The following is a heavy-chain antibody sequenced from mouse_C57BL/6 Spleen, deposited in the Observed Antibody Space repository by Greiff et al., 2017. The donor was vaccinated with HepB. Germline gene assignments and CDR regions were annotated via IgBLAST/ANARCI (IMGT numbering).Heavy chain of an antibody. V-gene: IGHV1-63*01. CDR2: IYPGGGYT. J-gene: IGHJ3*01. CDR3: ARRYYGNLSWFAY. CDR1: GYTFTNYW. Sequence: QVQLQQSGAELVRPGTSVKMSCKASGYTFTNYWIGWAKQRPGHGLEWIGDIYPGGGYTNYNEKFKGKATLTADKSSSTAYMQLSSLTSEDSAIYYCARRYYGNLSWFAYWGQGTLVTVSA. D-gene: IGHD2-1*01.